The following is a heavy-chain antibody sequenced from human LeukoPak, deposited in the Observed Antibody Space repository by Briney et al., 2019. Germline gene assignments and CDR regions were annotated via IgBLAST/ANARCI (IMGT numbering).Heavy chain of an antibody. CDR1: GGSFSSYY. J-gene: IGHJ4*02. CDR3: ALVTTGLFDY. Sequence: SETLSLTCAVYGGSFSSYYWSWIRQPPGKGLEWIGEINHSGSTNYNPSLKSRVTISVDTSKNQFSLKLGSVTAADTAVYYCALVTTGLFDYWGQGTLVTVSP. CDR2: INHSGST. V-gene: IGHV4-34*01. D-gene: IGHD4-17*01.